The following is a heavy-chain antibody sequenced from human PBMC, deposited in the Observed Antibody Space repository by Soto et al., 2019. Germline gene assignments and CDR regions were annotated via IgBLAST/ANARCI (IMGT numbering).Heavy chain of an antibody. D-gene: IGHD2-15*01. CDR1: GYTFTRYT. V-gene: IGHV1-3*01. CDR3: TRGIATGQLDP. CDR2: INPDNGNT. Sequence: ASVKVSCKASGYTFTRYTMNWVRQAPGQRLEWMGWINPDNGNTKSSQKFQDRVIITRDTSASTAYMDLSSLRSEDTAVYYCTRGIATGQLDPWGQGTLVTVYS. J-gene: IGHJ5*02.